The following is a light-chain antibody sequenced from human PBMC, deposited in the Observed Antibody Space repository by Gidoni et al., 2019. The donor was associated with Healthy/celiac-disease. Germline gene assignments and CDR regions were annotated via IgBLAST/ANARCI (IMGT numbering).Light chain of an antibody. CDR1: QSVSSSY. V-gene: IGKV3-20*01. Sequence: EIVLTQSPGTLSLSPGERATLSCRASQSVSSSYLAWYQQKPGQAPRLLINGASSRATGIPDRFSGSWSWTDFTRTISRLEPEDFAVYSCQQYGSSPHTFGQGTKVEIK. CDR2: GAS. J-gene: IGKJ1*01. CDR3: QQYGSSPHT.